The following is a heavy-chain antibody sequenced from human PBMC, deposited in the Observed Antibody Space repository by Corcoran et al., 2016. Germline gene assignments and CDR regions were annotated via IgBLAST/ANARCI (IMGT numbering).Heavy chain of an antibody. CDR1: GYTFTGYY. Sequence: QVQLVQSGAEVKKPGASVKVSCKASGYTFTGYYMHWVRQAPGRGLEWMGWINPNSGGTNYAQKFQGRVTMTTDTSSSTAYMELSRLGSAETAVYYCARKAGDSSGYYFWAYWGQGTLVTVSS. V-gene: IGHV1-2*02. D-gene: IGHD3-22*01. CDR3: ARKAGDSSGYYFWAY. J-gene: IGHJ4*02. CDR2: INPNSGGT.